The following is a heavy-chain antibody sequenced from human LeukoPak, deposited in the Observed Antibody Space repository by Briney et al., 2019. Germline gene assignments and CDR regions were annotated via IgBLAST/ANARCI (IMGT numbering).Heavy chain of an antibody. V-gene: IGHV3-53*01. Sequence: GGSLRLSCAASGFTVSSNYMSWVRQAPGKGLEWVSVIYSGGSTYYADSVKGRFTISRDNSKNTLFLQMNSLRAEDTAVYYCAKGGYCSSTSCYVGWFDPWGQGTLVTVSS. CDR1: GFTVSSNY. CDR3: AKGGYCSSTSCYVGWFDP. J-gene: IGHJ5*02. CDR2: IYSGGST. D-gene: IGHD2-2*01.